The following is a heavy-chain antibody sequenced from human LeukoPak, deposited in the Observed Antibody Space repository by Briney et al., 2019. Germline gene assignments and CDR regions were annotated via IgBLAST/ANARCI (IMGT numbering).Heavy chain of an antibody. Sequence: GGSLRLSCAASGFTFSDYYMSWIRQAPGKGLEWVSYISSSGSTIHYADSVKGRFTISRDNAKNSLYLQMNSLRAEDTAVYYCARDARAGTEYYGMDVWGQGTTVTVSS. V-gene: IGHV3-11*01. CDR1: GFTFSDYY. D-gene: IGHD6-13*01. CDR3: ARDARAGTEYYGMDV. J-gene: IGHJ6*02. CDR2: ISSSGSTI.